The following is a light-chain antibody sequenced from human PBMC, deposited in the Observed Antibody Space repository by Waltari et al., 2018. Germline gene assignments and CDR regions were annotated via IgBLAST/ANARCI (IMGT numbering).Light chain of an antibody. CDR2: DAS. J-gene: IGKJ4*01. V-gene: IGKV3-11*01. Sequence: EIVLTQSPATPSLSPGEGATLSCRASQSVSSYLAWYQQKPGQAPRLLIFDASNRATGIPARFSGGGSGTDFTLIISSLEPEDFAVYYCQQRSSWPGTFGGGTKVEIK. CDR1: QSVSSY. CDR3: QQRSSWPGT.